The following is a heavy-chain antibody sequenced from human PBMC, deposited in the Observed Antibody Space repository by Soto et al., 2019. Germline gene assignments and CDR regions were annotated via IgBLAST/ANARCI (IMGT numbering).Heavy chain of an antibody. Sequence: SETLSLTCTVSGGSISSGDYYWSWIRQPPGKGLEWIGYIYYSGSTYYNPSLKSRVTISVDTSKNQFSLKLSSVTAADTAVYYCARNFKIDYDSSGYPVNYFAYWGQGTLVTVSS. CDR2: IYYSGST. V-gene: IGHV4-30-4*01. CDR3: ARNFKIDYDSSGYPVNYFAY. CDR1: GGSISSGDYY. J-gene: IGHJ4*02. D-gene: IGHD3-22*01.